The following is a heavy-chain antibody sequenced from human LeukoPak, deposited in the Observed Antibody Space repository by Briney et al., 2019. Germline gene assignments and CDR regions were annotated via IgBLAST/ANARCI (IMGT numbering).Heavy chain of an antibody. Sequence: ASVKVSCKASGYTFTSYYMHWVRQAPGQGLEWMGIINPSGGSTSYAQKFQGRVTMTRDTSTSTVYMELSSLRSEDTAVYYCARRRIGLSGGGKNERYYYDSSGYNSPWYFDYWGQGTLVTVSS. D-gene: IGHD3-22*01. J-gene: IGHJ4*02. V-gene: IGHV1-46*01. CDR1: GYTFTSYY. CDR2: INPSGGST. CDR3: ARRRIGLSGGGKNERYYYDSSGYNSPWYFDY.